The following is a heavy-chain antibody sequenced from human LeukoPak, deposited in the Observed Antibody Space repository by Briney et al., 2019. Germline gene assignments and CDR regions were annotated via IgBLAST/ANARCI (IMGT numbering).Heavy chain of an antibody. CDR3: ARERAYCGGDCYPMNYYYYGMDV. CDR1: GFTVGSNY. V-gene: IGHV3-53*04. J-gene: IGHJ6*02. D-gene: IGHD2-21*02. Sequence: GGSLRLSCAASGFTVGSNYMSWVRQAPGKGLEGVAVIYSGGSTYYSDSVTGRFTISRHNSKNTLYLQMNRLRAEDTAVYYCARERAYCGGDCYPMNYYYYGMDVWGQGTTVTVSS. CDR2: IYSGGST.